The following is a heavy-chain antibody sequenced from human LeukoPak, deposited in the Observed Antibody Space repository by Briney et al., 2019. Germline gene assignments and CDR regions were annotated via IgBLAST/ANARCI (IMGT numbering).Heavy chain of an antibody. J-gene: IGHJ4*02. CDR1: GFTFSSYG. CDR3: AKAGPQDTAMVTDY. CDR2: ISYDGSNK. Sequence: GGSLRLSCAASGFTFSSYGMHWVRQAPGKGLEWVAVISYDGSNKYYADSVEGRFTISRDNSKNTLYLQMNSLRAEDTAVYYCAKAGPQDTAMVTDYWGQGTLVTVSS. D-gene: IGHD5-18*01. V-gene: IGHV3-30*18.